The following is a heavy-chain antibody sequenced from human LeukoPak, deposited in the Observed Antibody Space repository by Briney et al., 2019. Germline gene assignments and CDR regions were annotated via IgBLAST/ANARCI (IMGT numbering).Heavy chain of an antibody. J-gene: IGHJ4*02. D-gene: IGHD3-10*01. Sequence: GASVKVSCEASGGTFSSYAISWVRQAPGQGLEWMGGIIPIFGTANYAQKFQGRVTITADESTSTAYMELSSLRSEDTAVYYCARGVRSFYFDYWGQGTLVTVSS. CDR3: ARGVRSFYFDY. CDR2: IIPIFGTA. CDR1: GGTFSSYA. V-gene: IGHV1-69*13.